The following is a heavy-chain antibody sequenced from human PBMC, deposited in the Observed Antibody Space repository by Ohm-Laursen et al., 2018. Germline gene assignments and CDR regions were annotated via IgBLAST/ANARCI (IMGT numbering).Heavy chain of an antibody. V-gene: IGHV4-31*01. Sequence: TLSLTCTVSGGSISSGGYYWSWIRQHPGKGLEWIGYIYYSGSTYYNPSLKSLVTISVDTSKNQFSLKLSSVTAADTAVYYCARLLSLDFWSGYSVVGAFDIWGQGTMVTVSS. CDR3: ARLLSLDFWSGYSVVGAFDI. CDR2: IYYSGST. D-gene: IGHD3-3*01. CDR1: GGSISSGGYY. J-gene: IGHJ3*02.